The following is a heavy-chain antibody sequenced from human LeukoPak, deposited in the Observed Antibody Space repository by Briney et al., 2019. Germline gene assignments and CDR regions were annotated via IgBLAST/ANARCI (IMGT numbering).Heavy chain of an antibody. CDR1: GFSFTSYT. Sequence: PGESLRLSCAASGFSFTSYTMNWVRQAPGKGLEWVSSISSSSTYTHYADSVKGRFTISRDNAKNSLYLQMNSLRAEDTAVYYCAREGYYGSGSSQYYYYGMDVWGKGTTVTVSS. J-gene: IGHJ6*04. V-gene: IGHV3-21*01. D-gene: IGHD3-10*01. CDR3: AREGYYGSGSSQYYYYGMDV. CDR2: ISSSSTYT.